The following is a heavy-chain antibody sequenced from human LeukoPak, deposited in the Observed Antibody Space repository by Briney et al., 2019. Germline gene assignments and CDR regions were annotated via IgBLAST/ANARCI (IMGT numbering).Heavy chain of an antibody. CDR3: ARRAAGLDY. D-gene: IGHD6-13*01. Sequence: GESLKISCQASGYSFTNFWIGWARQMPGQGLEWVGIIYPGDSDTRYSPSFQGQVTISADKSISTAYLQWSSLKASDTARYYCARRAAGLDYWGRGTLVTVSS. CDR1: GYSFTNFW. J-gene: IGHJ4*02. CDR2: IYPGDSDT. V-gene: IGHV5-51*01.